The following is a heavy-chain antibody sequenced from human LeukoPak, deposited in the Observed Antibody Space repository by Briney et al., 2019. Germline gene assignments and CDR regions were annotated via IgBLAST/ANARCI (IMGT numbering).Heavy chain of an antibody. CDR3: AKDRGYSYGISEY. CDR1: GFTFSTFA. V-gene: IGHV3-23*01. CDR2: ISETGRST. D-gene: IGHD5-18*01. Sequence: GGSLRLSCVASGFTFSTFAVNWVRQAPGKGLEWVSTISETGRSTYYADSVKGQFTISRDNSKNTLYLQMNSLRAEDTAVYYCAKDRGYSYGISEYWGQGTLVTVSS. J-gene: IGHJ4*02.